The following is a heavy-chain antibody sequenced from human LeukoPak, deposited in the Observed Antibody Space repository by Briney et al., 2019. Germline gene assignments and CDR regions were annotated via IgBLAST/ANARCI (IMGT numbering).Heavy chain of an antibody. Sequence: ASVKVSCKVSGYTLTELSMHWVRQAPGKGLEWMGGFDPEDGETIYAQKFQGRVTMTEDTSTDTAYMELSSLRSEDTAVYYYATESRITIFGVDWGQGTLVTVSS. V-gene: IGHV1-24*01. D-gene: IGHD3-3*01. CDR2: FDPEDGET. CDR3: ATESRITIFGVD. J-gene: IGHJ4*02. CDR1: GYTLTELS.